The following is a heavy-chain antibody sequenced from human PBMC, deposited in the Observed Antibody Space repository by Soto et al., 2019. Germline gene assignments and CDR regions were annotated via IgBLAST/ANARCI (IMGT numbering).Heavy chain of an antibody. CDR3: AKPYDILTGYPV. V-gene: IGHV3-30*18. Sequence: GGSLRLSCAASGFTFSSYGMHWVRQAPGKGLEWVAVISYDGSNKYYADSVKGRFTISRDNSKNTLYLQMNSLRAEDTAVYYCAKPYDILTGYPVWGQGTTVTVSS. J-gene: IGHJ6*02. CDR2: ISYDGSNK. CDR1: GFTFSSYG. D-gene: IGHD3-9*01.